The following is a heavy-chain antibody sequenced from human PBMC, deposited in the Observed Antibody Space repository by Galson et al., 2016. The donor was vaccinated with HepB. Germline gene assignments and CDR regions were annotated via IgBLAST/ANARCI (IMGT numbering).Heavy chain of an antibody. CDR2: IFSGGST. Sequence: SLRLSCAASDFTVNSHYLTWVRQAPGKGLEWVSIIFSGGSTFYADSVKGRFTISRDDSKNTLYLQMDSLRDEDTAVYFCARASIRHFDFWGQGILVTVSS. CDR1: DFTVNSHY. V-gene: IGHV3-53*01. J-gene: IGHJ4*02. CDR3: ARASIRHFDF.